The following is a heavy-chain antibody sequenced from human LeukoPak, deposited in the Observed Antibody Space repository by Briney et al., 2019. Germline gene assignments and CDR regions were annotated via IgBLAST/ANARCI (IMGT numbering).Heavy chain of an antibody. V-gene: IGHV1-18*01. Sequence: ASVKVSCKASGYTFTSYGISWVRQAPGQGLEWMGWISAYNGNTNYAQKLQGRVTMTTDTSTSTAYKELRSLRSDDTAVYYCARDPKLNYYDSSGPVDYWGQGTLVTVSS. J-gene: IGHJ4*02. CDR2: ISAYNGNT. CDR1: GYTFTSYG. CDR3: ARDPKLNYYDSSGPVDY. D-gene: IGHD3-22*01.